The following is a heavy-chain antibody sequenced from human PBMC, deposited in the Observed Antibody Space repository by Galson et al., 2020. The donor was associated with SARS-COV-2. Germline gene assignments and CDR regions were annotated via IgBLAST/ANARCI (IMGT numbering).Heavy chain of an antibody. CDR3: ARDYCSGGSCYLVSQRAFDI. J-gene: IGHJ3*02. D-gene: IGHD2-15*01. CDR1: GYTFTGYY. Sequence: ASVKVSCKASGYTFTGYYMHWVRQAPGQGLEWMGWINPNSGGTNYAQKFQGRVTMTRDTSISTAYMELSRLRSDDTAVYYCARDYCSGGSCYLVSQRAFDIWGQGTMVTVSS. CDR2: INPNSGGT. V-gene: IGHV1-2*02.